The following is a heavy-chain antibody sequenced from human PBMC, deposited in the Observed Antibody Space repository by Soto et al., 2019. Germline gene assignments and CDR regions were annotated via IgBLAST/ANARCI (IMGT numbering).Heavy chain of an antibody. J-gene: IGHJ6*02. CDR3: ARDKYYYGSGHGLDV. V-gene: IGHV4-31*03. CDR2: IYYSGST. Sequence: SETLSLTCTVSGGSISSGGYYWGWIRQHPGKGLEWIGYIYYSGSTYYNPSLKSRVTISADTSKNQFSLKLSSVTAADTAVYYCARDKYYYGSGHGLDVWGQGTTVTVSS. D-gene: IGHD3-10*01. CDR1: GGSISSGGYY.